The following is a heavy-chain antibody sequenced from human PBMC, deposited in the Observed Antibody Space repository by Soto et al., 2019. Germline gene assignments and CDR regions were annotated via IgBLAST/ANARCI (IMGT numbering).Heavy chain of an antibody. CDR3: ARDLTRMVTYYYYGMDV. CDR2: ISAYNGNT. D-gene: IGHD2-21*02. CDR1: GYTFTSYG. J-gene: IGHJ6*02. Sequence: GASVKVSCKASGYTFTSYGISWVRQAPGQGLEWMGWISAYNGNTNYAQKLQGRVTMTTDTSTSTAYMELRSLRSDDTAVYYCARDLTRMVTYYYYGMDVWGQGTTVTVS. V-gene: IGHV1-18*01.